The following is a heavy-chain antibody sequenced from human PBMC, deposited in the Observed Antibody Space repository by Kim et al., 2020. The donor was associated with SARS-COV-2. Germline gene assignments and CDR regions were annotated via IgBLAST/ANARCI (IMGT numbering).Heavy chain of an antibody. D-gene: IGHD3-22*01. Sequence: SETLSLTFTVSGVSISSSSYYWGWIRQPPGKELEWIGSIYYSASTYYNPSLKSRVTISVDTSKNQFSLKLSSVTAADTAVYYCARQMGMTMIVVVTSCHFGYWGQGTLVTV. CDR1: GVSISSSSYY. CDR2: IYYSAST. J-gene: IGHJ4*02. V-gene: IGHV4-39*01. CDR3: ARQMGMTMIVVVTSCHFGY.